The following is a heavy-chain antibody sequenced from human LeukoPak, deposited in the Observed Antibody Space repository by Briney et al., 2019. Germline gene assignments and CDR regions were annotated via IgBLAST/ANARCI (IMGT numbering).Heavy chain of an antibody. D-gene: IGHD3-22*01. Sequence: GASVKVSCKASGGISNSHAISWVRQAPGQGLEWMGRIIPNLGTTNRAQNFQDRVTLTADKSTNTAYTELTSLTSDDTAVYYCATTNDGGGYQWGDFFDFWGQGTLVTVSS. CDR3: ATTNDGGGYQWGDFFDF. CDR1: GGISNSHA. CDR2: IIPNLGTT. V-gene: IGHV1-69*04. J-gene: IGHJ4*02.